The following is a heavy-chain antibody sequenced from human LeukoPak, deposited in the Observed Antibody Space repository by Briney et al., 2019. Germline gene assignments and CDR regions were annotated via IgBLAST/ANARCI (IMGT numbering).Heavy chain of an antibody. CDR1: GFTVSYNY. J-gene: IGHJ4*01. V-gene: IGHV3-53*01. CDR2: VYRGGST. D-gene: IGHD2-8*01. Sequence: PGGSLRLSCAASGFTVSYNYMSWVRQAPGKGLEWVSIVYRGGSTYYADSVKGRFTISRDNSKNTLYLEMNSLRAEDTAIYYCARGGCNTSYYFDCWGQGTLVTVSS. CDR3: ARGGCNTSYYFDC.